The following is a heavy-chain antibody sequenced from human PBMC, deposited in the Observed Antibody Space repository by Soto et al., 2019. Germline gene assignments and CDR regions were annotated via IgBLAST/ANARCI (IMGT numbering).Heavy chain of an antibody. J-gene: IGHJ6*03. CDR1: GFTFSSYS. CDR3: ARDKDCSGGSCYFFSIYYYYYYMDV. V-gene: IGHV3-48*01. CDR2: ISSSSTI. Sequence: GGSLRLSCAASGFTFSSYSMNWVRQAPGKGLEWVSYISSSSTIYYADSVKGRFTISRDNVKNSLYLQMNSLRAEDTAVYYCARDKDCSGGSCYFFSIYYYYYYMDVWGKGTTVTVSS. D-gene: IGHD2-15*01.